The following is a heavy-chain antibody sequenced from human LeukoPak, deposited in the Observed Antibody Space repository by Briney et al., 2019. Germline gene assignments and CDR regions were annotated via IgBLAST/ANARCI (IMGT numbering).Heavy chain of an antibody. CDR3: ARDKHWRYFDY. V-gene: IGHV4-34*01. CDR2: INHSGST. CDR1: GGSFSGYY. D-gene: IGHD1-1*01. Sequence: SETLSLTCAVYGGSFSGYYWSWIRQPPGKGLEWIGEINHSGSTNYNPSLKSRVTISVDTSKNQFSQKLSSVTAADTAVYYCARDKHWRYFDYWGQGTLVTVSS. J-gene: IGHJ4*02.